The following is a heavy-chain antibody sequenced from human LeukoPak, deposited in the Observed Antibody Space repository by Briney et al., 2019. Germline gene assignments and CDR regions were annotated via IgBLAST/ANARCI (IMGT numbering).Heavy chain of an antibody. J-gene: IGHJ4*02. CDR2: IGGSGGCA. CDR3: ATRGTTATKYIEH. Sequence: GGSLRLSCAASGFTFSSYAMAWVRQAPGKGLEWVSVIGGSGGCAYYADSVRGRFTISRDNSKNTLYLQMHSLRAEDTAVYYCATRGTTATKYIEHWGQGTLVTVSS. CDR1: GFTFSSYA. V-gene: IGHV3-23*01. D-gene: IGHD1-1*01.